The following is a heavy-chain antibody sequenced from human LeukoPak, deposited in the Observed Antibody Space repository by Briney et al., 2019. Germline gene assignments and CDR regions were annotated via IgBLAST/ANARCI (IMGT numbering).Heavy chain of an antibody. CDR2: IYYSGST. V-gene: IGHV4-59*01. D-gene: IGHD3-10*01. J-gene: IGHJ6*03. Sequence: PSETLSLTCTVSGGSISSYYWSWIRQPPGKGLEWIGYIYYSGSTNYNPSLKSRVTISVDTSKNQFSLKLSSVTAADTAVYYCARHYGTLWYYYYMDVWGKGPTVTVSS. CDR3: ARHYGTLWYYYYMDV. CDR1: GGSISSYY.